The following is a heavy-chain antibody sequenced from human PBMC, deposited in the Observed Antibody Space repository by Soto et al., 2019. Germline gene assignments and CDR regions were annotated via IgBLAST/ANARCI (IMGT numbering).Heavy chain of an antibody. D-gene: IGHD1-1*01. CDR3: TRDGMTTGDS. Sequence: PSETLSLTCIVSGVSVTRYTWSWGRQPSNKGLEWIGRVFSSVSATYNPSLKSRVRISMDTPENRISLNLYSVTAAHACVYYCTRDGMTTGDSCGPGNLVTVSS. V-gene: IGHV4-4*07. J-gene: IGHJ4*02. CDR1: GVSVTRYT. CDR2: VFSSVSA.